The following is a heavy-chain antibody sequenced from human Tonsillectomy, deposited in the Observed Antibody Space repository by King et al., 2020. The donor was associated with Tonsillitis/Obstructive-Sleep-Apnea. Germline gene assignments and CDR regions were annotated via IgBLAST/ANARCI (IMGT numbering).Heavy chain of an antibody. D-gene: IGHD2-2*01. CDR3: ATLRGEHIVVVPAADFDY. Sequence: VQLVESGAEVKKPGESLRISCKGSGYSFSSYWINWVRHMPGKGLEWMGRLDPSDSYTNYSPSFQGHVTISADKSISTAYLQWRSLKASDTAMYYCATLRGEHIVVVPAADFDYWGQGTLVTVSS. CDR1: GYSFSSYW. J-gene: IGHJ4*02. CDR2: LDPSDSYT. V-gene: IGHV5-10-1*01.